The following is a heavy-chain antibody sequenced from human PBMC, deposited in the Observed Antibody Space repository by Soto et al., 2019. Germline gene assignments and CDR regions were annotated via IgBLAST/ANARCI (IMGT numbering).Heavy chain of an antibody. V-gene: IGHV1-8*01. Sequence: SAEVSSKERRGAINSYSSCSVYQATEHGLEWMGRIIPNSGITNYAQKFQGRVTMTRNTSISTAYMELSSLRSEDTAVYYCARVAVVVPAAIRAYYMDVWAKGTTVTV. J-gene: IGHJ6*03. CDR1: RGAINSYS. CDR2: IIPNSGIT. D-gene: IGHD2-2*01. CDR3: ARVAVVVPAAIRAYYMDV.